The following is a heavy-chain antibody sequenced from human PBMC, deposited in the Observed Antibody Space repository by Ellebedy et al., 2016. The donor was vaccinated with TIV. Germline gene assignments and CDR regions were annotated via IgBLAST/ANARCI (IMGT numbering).Heavy chain of an antibody. J-gene: IGHJ4*02. CDR1: GFTFSSSA. V-gene: IGHV3-23*01. CDR3: ARAEFGRYGHFVY. D-gene: IGHD1-26*01. CDR2: FSDDGVRT. Sequence: GESLKISCAASGFTFSSSAMRRVRQAPGQRQELASAFSDDGVRTYSADSVNGRFTISRDNSKSTLFLQMNSLTAEDTAVYYCARAEFGRYGHFVYWGQGTRVSVAS.